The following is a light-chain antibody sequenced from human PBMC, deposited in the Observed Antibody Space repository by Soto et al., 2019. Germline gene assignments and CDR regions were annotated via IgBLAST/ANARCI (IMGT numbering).Light chain of an antibody. Sequence: DVQMTQSPSTLSASVGDTVTITCRANENIDYYSAWYQQKPGRAPKLLIYKASSLESGVPSRFSGSGSGTEFTLTISSLQPDDFATYYCQHHNNYLYTFGQGTKLEI. V-gene: IGKV1-5*03. CDR2: KAS. J-gene: IGKJ2*01. CDR1: ENIDYY. CDR3: QHHNNYLYT.